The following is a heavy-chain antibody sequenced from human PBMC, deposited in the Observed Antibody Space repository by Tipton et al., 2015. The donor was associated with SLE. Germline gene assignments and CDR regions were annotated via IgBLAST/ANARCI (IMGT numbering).Heavy chain of an antibody. CDR1: GFTFSSYE. V-gene: IGHV3-48*03. D-gene: IGHD6-13*01. CDR3: ARDGGDPIAAAADWFDP. Sequence: VQLVQSGGGLVQPGGSLRLSCAASGFTFSSYEMNWVRQAPGKGLEWVSYISSSGSTIYYADSVKGRFTISRDNAKNSLYLQMNSLRAEDTAVYYCARDGGDPIAAAADWFDPWRQGTLLTVSS. J-gene: IGHJ5*02. CDR2: ISSSGSTI.